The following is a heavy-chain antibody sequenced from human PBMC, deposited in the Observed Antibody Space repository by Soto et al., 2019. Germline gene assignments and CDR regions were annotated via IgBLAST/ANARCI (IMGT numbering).Heavy chain of an antibody. D-gene: IGHD6-19*01. CDR3: AKDMGIAVAGTFWFDS. CDR1: GFTFDDYA. V-gene: IGHV3-9*01. J-gene: IGHJ5*01. CDR2: ISWNSGSI. Sequence: EVQLVESGGGLVQPGRSLRLSCAASGFTFDDYAMHWVRQAPGKGLEWVSGISWNSGSIGYADSVKGRFTISRDNAKNSLYLQMNSLRADDTALYYCAKDMGIAVAGTFWFDSWGQGTLVTVSS.